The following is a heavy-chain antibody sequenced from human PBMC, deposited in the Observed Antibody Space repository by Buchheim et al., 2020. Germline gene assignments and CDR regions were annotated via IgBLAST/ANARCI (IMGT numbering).Heavy chain of an antibody. CDR1: GFTFSSYA. CDR3: AKWGDSSSWLAQSFDY. Sequence: EVQLLESGGGLVQPGGSLRLSCAASGFTFSSYAMSWVRQAPGKGLEWVSSISGSGGSTYYADTVKGRFTISRDTSKNTLYLQMNSLRAEDTAVYYCAKWGDSSSWLAQSFDYWGQGTL. J-gene: IGHJ4*02. V-gene: IGHV3-23*01. D-gene: IGHD6-13*01. CDR2: ISGSGGST.